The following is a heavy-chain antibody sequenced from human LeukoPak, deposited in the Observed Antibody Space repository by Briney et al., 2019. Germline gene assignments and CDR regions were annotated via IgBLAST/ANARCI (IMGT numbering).Heavy chain of an antibody. CDR1: GFTFSSYG. D-gene: IGHD3-9*01. CDR3: AKDRTYYDILTGYSPDY. CDR2: ISYDGSNK. J-gene: IGHJ4*02. V-gene: IGHV3-30*18. Sequence: GGSLRLFCGASGFTFSSYGMHWARQAPDKGVVWVADISYDGSNKYYADSVKGRFTISRDNSKNTLYLQMNSLRAEDTAVYYCAKDRTYYDILTGYSPDYWGQGTLVTVSS.